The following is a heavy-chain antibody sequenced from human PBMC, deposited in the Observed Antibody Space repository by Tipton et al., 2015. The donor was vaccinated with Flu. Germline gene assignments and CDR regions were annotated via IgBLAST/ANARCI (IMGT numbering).Heavy chain of an antibody. CDR2: VHTSAGT. D-gene: IGHD4-11*01. J-gene: IGHJ5*01. Sequence: SEALGSSFYWAWIRQPPGRGLEWIANVHTSAGTYYNPSLKSRVTLSVDRSKNQFSLSLASVTAADTAVYFCARRDFSNYVSEPKNWFDSWGQGTLVTVSS. CDR3: ARRDFSNYVSEPKNWFDS. CDR1: SEALGSSFY. V-gene: IGHV4-38-2*01.